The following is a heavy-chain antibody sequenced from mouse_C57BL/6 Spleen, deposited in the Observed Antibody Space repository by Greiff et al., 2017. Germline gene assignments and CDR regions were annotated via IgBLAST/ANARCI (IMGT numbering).Heavy chain of an antibody. J-gene: IGHJ3*01. Sequence: VQLQQSGPELVKPGASVKISCKASGYSFTGYYMNWVKQSPEKSLEWIGEINPSTGGTTYNQKFKAKATLTVDKSSSTAYMQLKSLTSEDSAVYYCARVRLDSSGWFAYWGQGTLVTVSA. V-gene: IGHV1-42*01. CDR3: ARVRLDSSGWFAY. D-gene: IGHD3-2*01. CDR2: INPSTGGT. CDR1: GYSFTGYY.